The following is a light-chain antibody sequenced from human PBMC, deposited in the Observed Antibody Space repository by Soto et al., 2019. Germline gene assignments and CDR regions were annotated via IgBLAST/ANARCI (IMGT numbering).Light chain of an antibody. V-gene: IGKV1-39*01. CDR1: QNINSY. J-gene: IGKJ2*01. Sequence: DVQLTQSPSSLSASVGDRVTITCRASQNINSYLNWYQQRPGTAPKLLIYAASSLQSGVPSRFSGSESGTDFTIIISGLEPEDSGFYFCQQTFNTPHTFGQGTKLEI. CDR3: QQTFNTPHT. CDR2: AAS.